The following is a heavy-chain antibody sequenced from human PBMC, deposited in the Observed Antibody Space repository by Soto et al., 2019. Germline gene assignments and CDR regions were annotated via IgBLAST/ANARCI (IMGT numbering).Heavy chain of an antibody. J-gene: IGHJ4*02. CDR1: GFSLSTSEVG. D-gene: IGHD3-10*01. CDR2: IYWDDDK. Sequence: QITLKESGPTLVKPTQTLTLTCTFSGFSLSTSEVGVGWIRQPPGKALEWLALIYWDDDKRYSPSLKSRLTSTXXTXQXXVVLTMANMDTVDTATYYCAHRRYYGSGHLCYSDYWGPGTLVTVSS. V-gene: IGHV2-5*02. CDR3: AHRRYYGSGHLCYSDY.